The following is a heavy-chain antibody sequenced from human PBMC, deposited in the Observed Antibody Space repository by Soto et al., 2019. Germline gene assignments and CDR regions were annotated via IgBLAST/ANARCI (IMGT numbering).Heavy chain of an antibody. CDR1: GFTFGDYA. Sequence: GGSLRLSCTASGFTFGDYAMSWFRQAPGKGLEWVGFIRSKAYGGTTEYAASVKGRFTISRDDSKSIAYLQMNSLKTEDKAVYYCTRGPLQDTAMRLNMDVWGQGTTVTVSS. V-gene: IGHV3-49*03. CDR2: IRSKAYGGTT. CDR3: TRGPLQDTAMRLNMDV. J-gene: IGHJ6*02. D-gene: IGHD5-18*01.